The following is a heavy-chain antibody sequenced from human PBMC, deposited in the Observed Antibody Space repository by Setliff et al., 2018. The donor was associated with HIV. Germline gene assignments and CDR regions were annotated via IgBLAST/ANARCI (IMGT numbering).Heavy chain of an antibody. D-gene: IGHD6-19*01. Sequence: PSETLSLTCAVSGYSISSGYHWNWLRQTPGKGLEWIGYIYTSRGTNYNHSLRTRVIISVDTSKNQLSLKLSSVTAADTAVYYCASYYRVSGWYQEASWFFDLWGRGTLVTVSS. J-gene: IGHJ2*01. CDR2: IYTSRGT. CDR3: ASYYRVSGWYQEASWFFDL. V-gene: IGHV4-4*09. CDR1: GYSISSGYH.